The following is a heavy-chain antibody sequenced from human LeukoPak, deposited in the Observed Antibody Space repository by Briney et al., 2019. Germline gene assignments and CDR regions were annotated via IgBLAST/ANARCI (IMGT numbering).Heavy chain of an antibody. D-gene: IGHD2-2*01. CDR3: ARDLRYCSSTSCHSDYYYYYYMDV. J-gene: IGHJ6*03. V-gene: IGHV4-30-4*08. CDR2: IYYSGST. CDR1: GGSISSGDYY. Sequence: SETLSLTCTVSGGSISSGDYYWSWICQPPGKGLEWIGYIYYSGSTYYNPSLKSRVTISVDTSKNQFSLKLSSVTAADTAVYYCARDLRYCSSTSCHSDYYYYYYMDVWGKGTTVTVSS.